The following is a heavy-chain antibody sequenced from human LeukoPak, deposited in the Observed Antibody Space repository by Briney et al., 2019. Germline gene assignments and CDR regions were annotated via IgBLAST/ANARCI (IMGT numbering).Heavy chain of an antibody. V-gene: IGHV3-30*03. J-gene: IGHJ6*02. CDR3: YYYYGMDV. CDR2: ISYDGSNK. Sequence: GGSLRLSCAASGFTFSSYGMHWVRQAPGKGQEWVAVISYDGSNKYYADSVKGRFTISRDNSEDTAVYYCAKDPYCSSTSCPPYYYYGMDVWGQGTTVTVSS. D-gene: IGHD2-2*01. CDR1: GFTFSSYG.